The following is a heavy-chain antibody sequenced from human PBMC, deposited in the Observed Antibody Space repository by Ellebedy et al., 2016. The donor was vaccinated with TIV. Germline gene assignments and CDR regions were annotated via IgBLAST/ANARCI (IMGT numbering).Heavy chain of an antibody. Sequence: GESLKISCVASGFLFGSYGMHWVRQAPGKGLAWPVVIWYDGSNKYYVDSVKGRFVISKDNSKNTVYLQMNSLGAEDTAVYYCARDVHSSSWYYFFGYWGQGTLVTVSP. D-gene: IGHD6-13*01. CDR2: IWYDGSNK. V-gene: IGHV3-33*01. CDR1: GFLFGSYG. CDR3: ARDVHSSSWYYFFGY. J-gene: IGHJ4*02.